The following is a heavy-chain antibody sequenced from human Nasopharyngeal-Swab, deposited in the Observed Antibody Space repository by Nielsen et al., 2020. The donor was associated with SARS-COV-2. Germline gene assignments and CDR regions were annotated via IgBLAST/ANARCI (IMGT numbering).Heavy chain of an antibody. V-gene: IGHV3-23*01. CDR3: AKDDRRSQWLVDYYYGMDV. CDR1: GFTFSSYA. Sequence: GGSLRLSCAASGFTFSSYAMSWVRQAPGKGLEWVSATSGSGGSTYYADSVKGRFTISRDNSKNTLYLQMNSLRAEDTAVYYCAKDDRRSQWLVDYYYGMDVWGQGTTVTVSS. J-gene: IGHJ6*02. D-gene: IGHD6-19*01. CDR2: TSGSGGST.